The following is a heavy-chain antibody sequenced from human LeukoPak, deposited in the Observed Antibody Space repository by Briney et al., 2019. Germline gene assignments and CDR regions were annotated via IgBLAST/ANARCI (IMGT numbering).Heavy chain of an antibody. V-gene: IGHV1-18*01. CDR1: GYTFTNYA. CDR2: ISAYNGNT. J-gene: IGHJ4*02. CDR3: ARVRNSGFRYVDS. D-gene: IGHD5-12*01. Sequence: GASVKVSCTASGYTFTNYAISWVRQAPGQGLEWVGWISAYNGNTNYAQKLQGRVTMTTDTSTSTAYMDLRSLRSDDTAVYYCARVRNSGFRYVDSWGQGTLVTVSS.